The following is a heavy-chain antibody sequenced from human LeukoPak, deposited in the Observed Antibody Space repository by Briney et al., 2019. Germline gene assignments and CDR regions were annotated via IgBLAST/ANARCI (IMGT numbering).Heavy chain of an antibody. CDR1: GFTVSSNY. J-gene: IGHJ4*02. D-gene: IGHD2/OR15-2a*01. V-gene: IGHV3-33*08. CDR2: IWYDGSNK. CDR3: AREGPRGNSQFDY. Sequence: PGGSLRLSCAASGFTVSSNYMSWVRQAPGKGLEWVALIWYDGSNKYYTDSVKGRFTISRDNSKNTLHLEMNSLRAEDTAIYYCAREGPRGNSQFDYWGQGTLVTVSS.